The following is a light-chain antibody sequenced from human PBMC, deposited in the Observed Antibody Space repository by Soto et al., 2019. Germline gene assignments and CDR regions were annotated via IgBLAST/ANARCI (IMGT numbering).Light chain of an antibody. CDR2: KAS. V-gene: IGKV1-5*03. Sequence: DIQMTQSPSTLPASVGDRVTITCRASQPISDWLAWYQQKPGKVPNRLIYKASSLESGVPSRFSGSGSGTEFSLTISSLQPDDFATSYCQQYHLYWTFGQGTKVDIK. CDR3: QQYHLYWT. CDR1: QPISDW. J-gene: IGKJ1*01.